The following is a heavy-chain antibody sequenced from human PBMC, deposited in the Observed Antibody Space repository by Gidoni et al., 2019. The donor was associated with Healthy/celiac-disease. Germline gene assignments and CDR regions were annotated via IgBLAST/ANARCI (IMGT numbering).Heavy chain of an antibody. CDR2: ISAYNGNT. CDR1: GYTLTSYG. V-gene: IGHV1-18*01. Sequence: QVQLVQSGAEVKKPGASVKVSCKASGYTLTSYGISWVRQAPGQGLEWMGWISAYNGNTNYAQKLQGRVTMTTDTSTSTAYMELRSLRSDDTAVYYCARSPRPLGELSLHFDYWGQGTLVTVSS. J-gene: IGHJ4*02. CDR3: ARSPRPLGELSLHFDY. D-gene: IGHD3-16*02.